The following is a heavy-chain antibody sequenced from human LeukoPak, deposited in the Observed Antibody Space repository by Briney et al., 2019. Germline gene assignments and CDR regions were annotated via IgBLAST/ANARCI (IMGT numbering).Heavy chain of an antibody. V-gene: IGHV3-74*01. CDR2: INSDGNIT. D-gene: IGHD3-10*02. CDR1: GFTFSNYW. CDR3: AELGITMIGGV. Sequence: GGSLRLSCAASGFTFSNYWMHWVRQAPGKGLVWVSRINSDGNITSYADSVKGRFTISRDNAKNTLYLQMNSLRAEDTAVYYCAELGITMIGGVWGKGTTVTISS. J-gene: IGHJ6*04.